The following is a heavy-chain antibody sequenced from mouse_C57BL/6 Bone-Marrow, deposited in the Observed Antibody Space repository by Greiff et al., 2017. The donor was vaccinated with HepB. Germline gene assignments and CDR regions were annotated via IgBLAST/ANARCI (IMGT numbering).Heavy chain of an antibody. D-gene: IGHD2-3*01. J-gene: IGHJ4*01. V-gene: IGHV1-80*01. CDR3: ARRGGYSYYAMDY. Sequence: VHLVESGAELVKPGASVKISCKASGYAFSSYWMNWVKQRPGKGLEWIGQIYPGDGDTNYNGKFKGKATLTAEKSSRTAYMQLSSLTSEDSAVYYCARRGGYSYYAMDYWGQGTSVTVSS. CDR2: IYPGDGDT. CDR1: GYAFSSYW.